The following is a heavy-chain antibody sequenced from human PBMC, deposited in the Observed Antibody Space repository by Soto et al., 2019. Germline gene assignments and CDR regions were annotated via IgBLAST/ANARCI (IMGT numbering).Heavy chain of an antibody. CDR2: IYYSGST. CDR3: ARVDIVLVPAAMSGTFEP. V-gene: IGHV4-30-4*01. J-gene: IGHJ5*02. D-gene: IGHD2-2*01. Sequence: SETLSLTCTVSGGSISSGDYYWSWIRQPPGKGLEWIGYIYYSGSTYHNPSLKSRVTISVDTSKNQFSLKLSSVTAADTAVYYCARVDIVLVPAAMSGTFEPWGQGTLVTVSS. CDR1: GGSISSGDYY.